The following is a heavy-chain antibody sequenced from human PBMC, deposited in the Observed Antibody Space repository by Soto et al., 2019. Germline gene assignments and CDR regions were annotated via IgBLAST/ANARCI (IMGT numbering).Heavy chain of an antibody. CDR3: ARERGYCSGGSCYSGGYYYGMDV. V-gene: IGHV1-3*01. CDR2: INAGNGNT. J-gene: IGHJ6*02. Sequence: SVKVSCKASGYTFSYFAIYWVRHAPGQRLEWMGRINAGNGNTKYSQKFQGRVTITRDTSASTAYMELSSLRSEDTAVYYCARERGYCSGGSCYSGGYYYGMDVWGQGTTVTVSS. CDR1: GYTFSYFA. D-gene: IGHD2-15*01.